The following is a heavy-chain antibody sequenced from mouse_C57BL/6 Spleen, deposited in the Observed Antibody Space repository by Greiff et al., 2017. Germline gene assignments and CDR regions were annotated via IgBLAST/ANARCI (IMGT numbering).Heavy chain of an antibody. V-gene: IGHV3-1*01. Sequence: EVKLQESGPGMVKPSQSLSLTCTVTGYSITSGYDWHWIRHFPGNKLEWMGYISYSGSTNYNPSLKSRISITHDTSKNHFFLKLNSVTTEDTATYYCARSWDGGAMDYWGQGTSVTVSS. CDR2: ISYSGST. CDR1: GYSITSGYD. CDR3: ARSWDGGAMDY. D-gene: IGHD4-1*01. J-gene: IGHJ4*01.